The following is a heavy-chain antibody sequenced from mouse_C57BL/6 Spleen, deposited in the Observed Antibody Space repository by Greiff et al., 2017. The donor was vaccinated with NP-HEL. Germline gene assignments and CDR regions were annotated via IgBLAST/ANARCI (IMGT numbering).Heavy chain of an antibody. Sequence: DVKLQESGPGLVKPSQSLSLTCSVTGYSITSGYYWNWIRQFPGNKLEWMGYISYDGSNNYNPSLKNRISITRDTSKNQFFLKLNSVTTEDTATYYCAREGAAQAAMDYWGQGTSVTVSS. CDR3: AREGAAQAAMDY. CDR1: GYSITSGYY. D-gene: IGHD3-2*02. CDR2: ISYDGSN. V-gene: IGHV3-6*01. J-gene: IGHJ4*01.